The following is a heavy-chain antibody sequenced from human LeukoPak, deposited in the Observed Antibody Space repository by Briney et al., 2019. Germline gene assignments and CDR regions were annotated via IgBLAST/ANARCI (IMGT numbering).Heavy chain of an antibody. CDR3: AELGITMIGGV. CDR2: ISSSGSTI. J-gene: IGHJ6*04. Sequence: GGSLRLSCAASGFTFSSYEMNWVRQAPGKGLEWVSYISSSGSTIYYADSVKGRFTISRDNSKNTLYLEMNSLRAEDTAVYYCAELGITMIGGVWGKGTTVTISS. CDR1: GFTFSSYE. D-gene: IGHD3-10*02. V-gene: IGHV3-48*03.